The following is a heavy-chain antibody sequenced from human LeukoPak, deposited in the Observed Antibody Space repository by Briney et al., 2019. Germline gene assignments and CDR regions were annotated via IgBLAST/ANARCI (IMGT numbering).Heavy chain of an antibody. D-gene: IGHD1-1*01. CDR1: GFTFSSYR. V-gene: IGHV3-21*01. J-gene: IGHJ3*02. Sequence: PGGSLRLSCAASGFTFSSYRMNWVRQAAGKGLEWVSSISSSSSYIYYADSVKGRFTISRDNAKNSLYLQMNSLRAEDTAVYYCARDGQLERRAFDIWGQGTMVTVSS. CDR3: ARDGQLERRAFDI. CDR2: ISSSSSYI.